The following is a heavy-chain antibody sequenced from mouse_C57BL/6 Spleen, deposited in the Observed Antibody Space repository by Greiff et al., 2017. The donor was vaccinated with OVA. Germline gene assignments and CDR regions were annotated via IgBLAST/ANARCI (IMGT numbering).Heavy chain of an antibody. Sequence: QVQLQQPGAELVMPGASVKLSCKASGYTFTSYWMYWVKQRPGQGLEWIGEIDPSDSYTNYNQKFKGKSTLTVDKSSSTAYMQLSSLTSEDSAVYYCARDGYYFDYWGQGTTLTVSS. J-gene: IGHJ2*01. CDR1: GYTFTSYW. D-gene: IGHD1-2*01. V-gene: IGHV1-69*01. CDR2: IDPSDSYT. CDR3: ARDGYYFDY.